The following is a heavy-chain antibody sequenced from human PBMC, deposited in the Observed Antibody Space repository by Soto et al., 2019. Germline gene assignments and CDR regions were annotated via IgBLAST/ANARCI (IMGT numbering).Heavy chain of an antibody. J-gene: IGHJ4*02. V-gene: IGHV6-1*01. Sequence: QVQLQQSGPGLVKPSQTLSLTCAISGDSVSSNSAAWNWIRQSPSRGLEWLRRTYYRSKWYNNYAESLKSQITVNPDTSENQLSLRLNSVTPEDTAVYYCARGDQWLDYWGQGTLVTVSS. CDR3: ARGDQWLDY. CDR1: GDSVSSNSAA. CDR2: TYYRSKWYN. D-gene: IGHD6-19*01.